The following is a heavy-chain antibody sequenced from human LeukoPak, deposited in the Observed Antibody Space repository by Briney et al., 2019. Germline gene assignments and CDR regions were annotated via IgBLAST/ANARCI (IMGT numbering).Heavy chain of an antibody. J-gene: IGHJ4*02. CDR2: ISGSGGST. Sequence: GGSLRLSCAASGFTFSSYAMSWVRQAPGKGLEWVSAISGSGGSTYYADSVKGRFTISRDNSKNTLYLQMSSLRAEDTAVYYCAKDSSGDGYNTYWGQETLVTVSS. CDR1: GFTFSSYA. D-gene: IGHD5-24*01. V-gene: IGHV3-23*01. CDR3: AKDSSGDGYNTY.